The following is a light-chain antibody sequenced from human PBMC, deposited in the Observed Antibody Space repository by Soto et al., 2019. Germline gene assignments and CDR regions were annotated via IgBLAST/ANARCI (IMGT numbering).Light chain of an antibody. Sequence: QSALTQPPSASGSPGQSVSISCTGTSSDIGAYNFVSWYQQHPGKAPRLMIYGVSKRPSGVPDRFSGSKSGNTASLTVSGLQAEDEADYYCSSYAGSQNYVVFGGGTKLTVL. CDR1: SSDIGAYNF. J-gene: IGLJ2*01. V-gene: IGLV2-8*01. CDR3: SSYAGSQNYVV. CDR2: GVS.